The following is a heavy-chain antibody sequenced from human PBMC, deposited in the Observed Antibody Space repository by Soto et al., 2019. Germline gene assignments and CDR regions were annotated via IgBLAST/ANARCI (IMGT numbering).Heavy chain of an antibody. V-gene: IGHV3-30-3*01. J-gene: IGHJ4*02. CDR1: GFTFSSYA. CDR3: ARSLSQRITIFGVDY. D-gene: IGHD3-3*01. CDR2: ISYDGSNK. Sequence: HPGGSLRLSCAASGFTFSSYAMHWVRQAPGKGLEWVAVISYDGSNKYYADSVKGRFTISRDNSKNTLYLQMNSLRAEDTAVYYCARSLSQRITIFGVDYWGQGTLVTVSS.